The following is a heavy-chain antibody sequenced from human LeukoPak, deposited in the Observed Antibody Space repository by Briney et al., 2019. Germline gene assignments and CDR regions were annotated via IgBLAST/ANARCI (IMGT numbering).Heavy chain of an antibody. CDR3: AKEEEDYGDYWYFDL. CDR1: GFPLSRYA. Sequence: GGSLTLSCRGSGFPLSRYAVICARRAPGKGLVWVSSINGRGTGKNYSESVKGRFTISREHSKNTRYLQKNSLKGEDTAVYYWAKEEEDYGDYWYFDLWGGGTLVTVP. V-gene: IGHV3-23*01. J-gene: IGHJ2*01. D-gene: IGHD4-17*01. CDR2: INGRGTGK.